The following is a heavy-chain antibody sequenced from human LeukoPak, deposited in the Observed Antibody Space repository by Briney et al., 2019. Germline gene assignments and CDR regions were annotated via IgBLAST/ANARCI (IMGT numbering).Heavy chain of an antibody. Sequence: SETLSLTCTVSGGSISSYYWSWIRQPPGKGLEWIGYIYYSGSTNYNPSLKSRVTISVDTSKNQFSLKLSSVTAADTAVYYCARDRDGYNDYWGQGTLVTVSS. V-gene: IGHV4-59*01. J-gene: IGHJ4*02. CDR2: IYYSGST. CDR1: GGSISSYY. CDR3: ARDRDGYNDY. D-gene: IGHD5-24*01.